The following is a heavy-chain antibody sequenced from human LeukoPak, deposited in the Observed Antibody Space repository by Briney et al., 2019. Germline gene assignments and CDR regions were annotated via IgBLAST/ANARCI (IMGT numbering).Heavy chain of an antibody. CDR3: AKEGAYPIITYDS. V-gene: IGHV3-7*01. D-gene: IGHD3-10*01. CDR2: IKRDGNEK. Sequence: GGSLRLSCAASGFTFSSYWMNWVRQAPGKGLEWVANIKRDGNEKSYVDSVKGRFSISRDNAKNSLYLQMDSLRAEDTAVYYCAKEGAYPIITYDSWGQGALVTVSS. CDR1: GFTFSSYW. J-gene: IGHJ5*01.